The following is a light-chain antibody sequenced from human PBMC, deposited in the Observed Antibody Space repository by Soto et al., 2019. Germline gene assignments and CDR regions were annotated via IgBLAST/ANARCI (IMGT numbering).Light chain of an antibody. Sequence: DIQMTQSPSSVSASVGDTVTISCRASQTISTYLHWYQHKPGKVPRLLISDVSTLQSWVPRRFRGSGSETEVTLTITYLQPEDFATYYCQQGYSIHALTFGGGTKVELK. CDR2: DVS. CDR3: QQGYSIHALT. J-gene: IGKJ4*01. V-gene: IGKV1-39*01. CDR1: QTISTY.